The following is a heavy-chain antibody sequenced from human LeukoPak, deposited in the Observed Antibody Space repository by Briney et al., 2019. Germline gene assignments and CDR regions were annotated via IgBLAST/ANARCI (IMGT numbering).Heavy chain of an antibody. Sequence: SETLSLTCSVAGSSINSHYWSWIRQSPGKGLEWSEYVFNGGSTNYNPSPKSRVTMSLDTSRDQFSLRLSSVTAADTAIYYCASRPADSTWYGVFDYWSQGTLVTVSS. J-gene: IGHJ4*02. CDR3: ASRPADSTWYGVFDY. V-gene: IGHV4-59*11. D-gene: IGHD6-13*01. CDR1: GSSINSHY. CDR2: VFNGGST.